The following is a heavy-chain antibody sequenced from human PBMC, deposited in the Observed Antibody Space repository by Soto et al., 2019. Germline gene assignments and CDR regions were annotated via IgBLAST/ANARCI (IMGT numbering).Heavy chain of an antibody. V-gene: IGHV1-18*01. J-gene: IGHJ6*03. D-gene: IGHD1-20*01. CDR3: ARVGITGTRYYYYYYYMDV. CDR1: GYTFTSYG. Sequence: QVQLVQSGAEVKKPGASVKVSCKASGYTFTSYGISWVRQAPGQGLEWMGWISAYNGNTNYAQKLQGRVTMTTDTSTRKAYMELRSLRSDDTAVYSCARVGITGTRYYYYYYYMDVWGKGTTVTVSS. CDR2: ISAYNGNT.